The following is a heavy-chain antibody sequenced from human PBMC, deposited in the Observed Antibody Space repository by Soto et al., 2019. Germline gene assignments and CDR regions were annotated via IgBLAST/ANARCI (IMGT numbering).Heavy chain of an antibody. Sequence: QVQLVESGGGVVQPGTSLRLSCAASGFTFSSFGMHWVRQAPGKGLEWVAVIWYDGSNKYYADSVKGRFTISRDNSKNTLYRQRNELRAEDTGVYDGARGPAGYSRTWYINYWGQGTLVTVSS. CDR2: IWYDGSNK. CDR1: GFTFSSFG. V-gene: IGHV3-33*01. J-gene: IGHJ4*02. D-gene: IGHD6-13*01. CDR3: ARGPAGYSRTWYINY.